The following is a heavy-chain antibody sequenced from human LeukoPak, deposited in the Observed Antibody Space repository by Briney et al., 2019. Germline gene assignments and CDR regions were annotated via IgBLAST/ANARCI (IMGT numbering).Heavy chain of an antibody. CDR1: AYTYSGYY. Sequence: ASVKVSRQSCAYTYSGYYIHGVRQPRAQGLEWMGWINYNSGCKLFAEKFQDGVTKARDTYISKVNIALSRLRSDDTAVYYCASQIVSGSIGYDFWGQGILVTASS. D-gene: IGHD2-21*01. V-gene: IGHV1-2*02. J-gene: IGHJ4*02. CDR2: INYNSGCK. CDR3: ASQIVSGSIGYDF.